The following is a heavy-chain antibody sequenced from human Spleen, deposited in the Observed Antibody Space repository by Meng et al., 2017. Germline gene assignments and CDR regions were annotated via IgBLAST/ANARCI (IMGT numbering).Heavy chain of an antibody. CDR2: ISGTGSYI. CDR3: AGALEAVTGRTNY. Sequence: GGSLRLSCAASGFSSSSSYMNWVRQAPGKGLEWVSSISGTGSYIYYADSVKGRFTVSRDNAKNSLYLQMNSLTAEDTAVYFCAGALEAVTGRTNYWGQGTLVTVSS. V-gene: IGHV3-21*06. J-gene: IGHJ4*02. D-gene: IGHD6-19*01. CDR1: GFSSSSSY.